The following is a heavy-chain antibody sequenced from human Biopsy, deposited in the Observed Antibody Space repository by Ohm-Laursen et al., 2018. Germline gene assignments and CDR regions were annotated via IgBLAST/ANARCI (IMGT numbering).Heavy chain of an antibody. Sequence: SVKVSCKASGYTFSMYAIIWVRQAPGQGLEWMGWSSAYNGKTNYAQKFQGRLTMTTDTSTSTAYMELRSLRSDDTAVYYCAADINVWNVNYWGQGTQVTVSS. V-gene: IGHV1-18*01. CDR3: AADINVWNVNY. D-gene: IGHD1-1*01. J-gene: IGHJ4*02. CDR2: SSAYNGKT. CDR1: GYTFSMYA.